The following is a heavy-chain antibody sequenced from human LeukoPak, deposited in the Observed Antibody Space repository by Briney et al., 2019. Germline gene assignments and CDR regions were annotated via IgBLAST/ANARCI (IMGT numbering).Heavy chain of an antibody. J-gene: IGHJ4*02. V-gene: IGHV3-9*01. Sequence: GGSLRLSCAASGFTFDDYAMHWVRQAPGKGLEWVATIRWNSGSIAYADSVKGRFTISRDNARNSLYLQMNSLRVEDAALYYCARDMGLIYGSGSYFDYWGQGTQVTVSS. CDR2: IRWNSGSI. CDR1: GFTFDDYA. CDR3: ARDMGLIYGSGSYFDY. D-gene: IGHD3-10*01.